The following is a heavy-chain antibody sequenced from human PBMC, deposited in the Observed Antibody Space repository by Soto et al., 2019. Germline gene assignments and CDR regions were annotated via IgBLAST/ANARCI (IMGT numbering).Heavy chain of an antibody. J-gene: IGHJ4*02. V-gene: IGHV5-51*01. Sequence: GESLKISCKGSGYSFTSYWIGWVRQMPGKGLEWMGIIYPGDSDTNYNPSLKSRVTISVDTSKNQFSLKLSSVTAADTAVYYCARLRFLDPPRHWGQGTLVTVSS. CDR1: GYSFTSYW. CDR2: IYPGDSDT. CDR3: ARLRFLDPPRH. D-gene: IGHD3-3*01.